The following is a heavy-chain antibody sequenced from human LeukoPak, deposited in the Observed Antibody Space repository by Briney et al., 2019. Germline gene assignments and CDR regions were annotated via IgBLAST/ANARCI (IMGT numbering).Heavy chain of an antibody. CDR3: AKNLLGSEAFSWYFDL. V-gene: IGHV3-23*01. J-gene: IGHJ2*01. D-gene: IGHD1-26*01. Sequence: PGESLRLSCSASGFTFSRDGMSWVRQAPGKGLEWVSSISASGDGTVYADSVKGRVTISRDNSENTLYLQMHSLRAEDTAVNSCAKNLLGSEAFSWYFDLWGRGTLVTVSS. CDR2: ISASGDGT. CDR1: GFTFSRDG.